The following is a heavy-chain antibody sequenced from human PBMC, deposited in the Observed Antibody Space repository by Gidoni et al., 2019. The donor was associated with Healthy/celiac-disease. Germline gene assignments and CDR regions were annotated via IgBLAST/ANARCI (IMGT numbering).Heavy chain of an antibody. Sequence: QVQLVESGGGVVQPGRSLRLSCAACGFTFSSYCMHWVRQAPGKGREWVAVIWYDGSNKYYADSVKGRFTISRDNSKNTLYLQMNSLRAEDTAVYYCAREHAQYYYDSTIDYWGQGTLVTVSS. D-gene: IGHD3-22*01. CDR3: AREHAQYYYDSTIDY. CDR2: IWYDGSNK. V-gene: IGHV3-33*01. J-gene: IGHJ4*02. CDR1: GFTFSSYC.